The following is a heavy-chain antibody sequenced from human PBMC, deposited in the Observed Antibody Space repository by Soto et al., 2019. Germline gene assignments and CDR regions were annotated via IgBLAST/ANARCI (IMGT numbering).Heavy chain of an antibody. CDR2: ISSSSSYI. J-gene: IGHJ5*02. CDR3: ARDRANFGVVPVGWFDP. D-gene: IGHD3-3*01. CDR1: GFTFSSYS. Sequence: EVQLVESGGGLVKPGGSLRLSCAASGFTFSSYSMNWVRQAPGKGLEWVSSISSSSSYIYYADSVKGRFTISRDNAKNSLYLQMNSLRAEDTAVYYCARDRANFGVVPVGWFDPWGQGTLVTVSS. V-gene: IGHV3-21*01.